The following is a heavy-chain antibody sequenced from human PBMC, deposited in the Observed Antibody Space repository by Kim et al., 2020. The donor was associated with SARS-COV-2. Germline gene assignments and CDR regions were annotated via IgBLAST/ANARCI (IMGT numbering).Heavy chain of an antibody. D-gene: IGHD1-1*01. CDR3: ARGPEERRYYYYGMDV. J-gene: IGHJ6*02. CDR2: INHSGST. CDR1: GGSFSGYY. V-gene: IGHV4-34*01. Sequence: SETLSLTCAVYGGSFSGYYWSWIRQPPGKGLEWIGEINHSGSTNYNPSLKSRVTISVDTSKNQFSLKLSSVTAADTAVYYCARGPEERRYYYYGMDVWGQGTTVTVSS.